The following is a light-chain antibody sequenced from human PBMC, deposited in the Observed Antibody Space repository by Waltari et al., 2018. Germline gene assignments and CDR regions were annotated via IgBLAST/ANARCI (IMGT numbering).Light chain of an antibody. Sequence: EIVLTQSPGTLSLSPEERATLSCRASQSVTSISLSWYQQKPGQAPRLLIYGASNRATGIPDRFSGSGSGTDFTLTISRLEPEDFAVYYCQQYDGIVLTFGGGTKVEI. J-gene: IGKJ4*01. CDR3: QQYDGIVLT. CDR2: GAS. V-gene: IGKV3-20*01. CDR1: QSVTSIS.